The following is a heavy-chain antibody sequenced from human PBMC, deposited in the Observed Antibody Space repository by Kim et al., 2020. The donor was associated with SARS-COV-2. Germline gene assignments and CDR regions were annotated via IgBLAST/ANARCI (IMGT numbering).Heavy chain of an antibody. CDR3: ARTYYYDSSDAFDI. V-gene: IGHV4-4*07. J-gene: IGHJ3*02. D-gene: IGHD3-22*01. Sequence: NPSLKSRVTMSVDTSKNQFSLKLSSVTAADTAVYYCARTYYYDSSDAFDIWGQGTMVTVSS.